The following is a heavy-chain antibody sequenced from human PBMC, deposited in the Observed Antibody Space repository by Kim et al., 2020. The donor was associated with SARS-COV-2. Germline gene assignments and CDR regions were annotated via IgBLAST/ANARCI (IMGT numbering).Heavy chain of an antibody. CDR3: AKNHYVLRYFDWSSYYFDY. V-gene: IGHV3-23*01. D-gene: IGHD3-9*01. J-gene: IGHJ4*02. Sequence: GRFTISRDNSKNTLYLQMNSLRAEDTVVYYCAKNHYVLRYFDWSSYYFDYWGQGTLVTVSS.